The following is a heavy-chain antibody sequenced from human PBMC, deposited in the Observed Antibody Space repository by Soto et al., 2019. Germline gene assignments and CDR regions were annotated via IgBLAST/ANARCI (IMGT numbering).Heavy chain of an antibody. CDR3: AKVPDDILTGWDY. J-gene: IGHJ4*02. D-gene: IGHD3-9*01. CDR2: ISGSGGST. V-gene: IGHV3-23*01. CDR1: GFTFSSYA. Sequence: LSLTCAASGFTFSSYAMSWVRQAPGKGLEWVSAISGSGGSTYYADSVKGRFTISRDNSKNTLYLQMNSLRAEDTAVYYCAKVPDDILTGWDYWGQGTLVTVSS.